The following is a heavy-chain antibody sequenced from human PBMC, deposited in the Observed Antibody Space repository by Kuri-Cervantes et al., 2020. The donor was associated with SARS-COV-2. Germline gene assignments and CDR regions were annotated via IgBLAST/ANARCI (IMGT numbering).Heavy chain of an antibody. CDR3: ARDLQRGTFDI. Sequence: AVNVSCKASGGTFSSYANSWVRQAPGQGLEGMGGIIAIFGTANYAQKFQSRVTITADKSTSTDYMELSSLRSEDTAVYYCARDLQRGTFDIWGQGTMVTVSS. D-gene: IGHD1-14*01. CDR2: IIAIFGTA. V-gene: IGHV1-69*06. J-gene: IGHJ3*02. CDR1: GGTFSSYA.